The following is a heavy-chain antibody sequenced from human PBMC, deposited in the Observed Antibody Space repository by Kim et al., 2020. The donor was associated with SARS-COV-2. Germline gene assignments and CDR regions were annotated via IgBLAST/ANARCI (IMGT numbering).Heavy chain of an antibody. CDR2: ISSSSSYT. Sequence: GGSLRLSCAASGFTFSDYYMSWIRQAPGKGLEWVSYISSSSSYTNYADSVKGRFTISRDNAKNSLYLQMNSLRAEDTAVYYCARDHYGVRTADFDYWGQGTLVTVSS. D-gene: IGHD4-17*01. J-gene: IGHJ4*02. CDR3: ARDHYGVRTADFDY. CDR1: GFTFSDYY. V-gene: IGHV3-11*05.